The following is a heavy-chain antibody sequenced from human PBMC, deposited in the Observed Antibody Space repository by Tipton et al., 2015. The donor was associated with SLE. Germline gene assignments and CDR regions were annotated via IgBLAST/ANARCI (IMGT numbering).Heavy chain of an antibody. Sequence: TLSLTCTVSGGSISSYYWSWIRQPPGKGLEWIGYIYTSGSTNYNPSLKSRVTISVDTSKNQFSLKLSSVTAADTAVYYCARVWFGEPNWFDPWGQGTLVTVSS. J-gene: IGHJ5*02. V-gene: IGHV4-4*09. CDR2: IYTSGST. CDR3: ARVWFGEPNWFDP. CDR1: GGSISSYY. D-gene: IGHD3-10*01.